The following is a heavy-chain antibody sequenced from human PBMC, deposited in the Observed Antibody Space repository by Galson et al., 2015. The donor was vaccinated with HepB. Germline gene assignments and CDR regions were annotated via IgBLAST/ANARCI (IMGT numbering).Heavy chain of an antibody. V-gene: IGHV3-23*01. D-gene: IGHD6-19*01. CDR3: AKANGSGWSYYYYGMDV. Sequence: SLRLSCAASGFTFSSYAMSWVRQAPGKGLEWVSAISGSGGSTYYADSVKGRFTISRDNSKNTLYLQMNSLRAEDTAVYYCAKANGSGWSYYYYGMDVWGQGTTVTVSS. J-gene: IGHJ6*02. CDR2: ISGSGGST. CDR1: GFTFSSYA.